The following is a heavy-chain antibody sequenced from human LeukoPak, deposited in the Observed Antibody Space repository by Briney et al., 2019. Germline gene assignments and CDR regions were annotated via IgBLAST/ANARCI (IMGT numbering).Heavy chain of an antibody. CDR1: GCTFTSYY. D-gene: IGHD3-22*01. V-gene: IGHV1-46*01. J-gene: IGHJ3*02. CDR3: ARHYDSSGYPYTNDAFDI. CDR2: INPSGGST. Sequence: ASVKVSCKASGCTFTSYYMHWVRQAPGQGLEWMGIINPSGGSTSYAQKFQGRVTMTRDMSTSTVYMELSSLRSEDTAVYYCARHYDSSGYPYTNDAFDIWGQGTMVTVSS.